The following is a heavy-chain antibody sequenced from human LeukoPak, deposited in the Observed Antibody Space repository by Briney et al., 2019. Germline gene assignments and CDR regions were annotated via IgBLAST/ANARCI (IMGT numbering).Heavy chain of an antibody. CDR3: ARGGNYDFWSGYSPNFDY. Sequence: GGSLRLSWAASGFTFSSDWMSWVRQAPGKGLEGVANIKQDGSEKYYVDSVKGRFTSSRDNAKNSLYLQMNSLRAEDAAVYYCARGGNYDFWSGYSPNFDYWGQGTLVTVSS. V-gene: IGHV3-7*01. J-gene: IGHJ4*02. D-gene: IGHD3-3*01. CDR2: IKQDGSEK. CDR1: GFTFSSDW.